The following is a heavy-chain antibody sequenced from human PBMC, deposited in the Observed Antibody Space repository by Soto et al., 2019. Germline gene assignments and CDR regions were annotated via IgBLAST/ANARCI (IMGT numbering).Heavy chain of an antibody. V-gene: IGHV3-53*01. CDR3: ARGFVGASL. Sequence: GGSLRLSCAASGFTFRSFGMHWVRQAPGKGLEWVSTIYSGGTTYYADSVKGRFTISRDNSKNTLYLQMNSLRAEDTAVYYCARGFVGASLWGQGTLVTVSS. J-gene: IGHJ4*02. CDR1: GFTFRSFG. D-gene: IGHD1-26*01. CDR2: IYSGGTT.